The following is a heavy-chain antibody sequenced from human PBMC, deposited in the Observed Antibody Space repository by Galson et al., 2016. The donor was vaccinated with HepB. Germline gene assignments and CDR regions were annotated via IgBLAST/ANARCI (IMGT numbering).Heavy chain of an antibody. Sequence: SLRLSCAASGFTFSSYWMSWVRQAPGKGLEWVANIKEDGSEKYYVDSVKGRFTISRDNAKNPLYLQMNSLRAEDTAVYYCARDAYSSSFVYWFEPWGQGTLVTVSS. J-gene: IGHJ5*02. CDR2: IKEDGSEK. CDR1: GFTFSSYW. V-gene: IGHV3-7*01. CDR3: ARDAYSSSFVYWFEP. D-gene: IGHD6-13*01.